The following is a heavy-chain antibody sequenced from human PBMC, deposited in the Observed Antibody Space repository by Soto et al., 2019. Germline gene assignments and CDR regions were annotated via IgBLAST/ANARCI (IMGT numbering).Heavy chain of an antibody. CDR2: INFSGTT. J-gene: IGHJ3*02. CDR3: ARHGTVITTLPRTFDI. Sequence: SETLSLTCTVSGGSISSGSYYWGWIRQPPGKGLEWIASINFSGTTYDNPSLKSRVTISVDTSKNQFSLKLNSVTAADTAVYFCARHGTVITTLPRTFDIWGQGTMVTVSS. CDR1: GGSISSGSYY. V-gene: IGHV4-39*01. D-gene: IGHD3-22*01.